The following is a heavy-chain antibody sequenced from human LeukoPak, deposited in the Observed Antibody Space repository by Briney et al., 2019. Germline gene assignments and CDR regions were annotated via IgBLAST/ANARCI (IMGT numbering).Heavy chain of an antibody. V-gene: IGHV3-23*01. Sequence: PGGSLRLSCAASGFTFNSNAMSWVRQAPGKGLEWVSGISGSGGSTYYADSVKGRFTISRDNTKNTLNLQMNSLRPDDTAIYYCARDSSHYLGSSDYWGQGALVTVSS. J-gene: IGHJ4*02. D-gene: IGHD6-6*01. CDR2: ISGSGGST. CDR3: ARDSSHYLGSSDY. CDR1: GFTFNSNA.